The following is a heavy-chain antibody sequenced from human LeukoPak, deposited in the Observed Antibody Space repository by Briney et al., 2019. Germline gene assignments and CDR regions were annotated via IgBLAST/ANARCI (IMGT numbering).Heavy chain of an antibody. CDR1: GGSISLSYYY. CDR2: VYYSGTT. D-gene: IGHD3-10*01. J-gene: IGHJ6*03. V-gene: IGHV4-39*07. CDR3: ARGRSSMVRGYYYYYMDV. Sequence: SETLSLTCSVSGGSISLSYYYWGWIRQPPGKALEWIGSVYYSGTTSYNPSLKSRVTISVDTSKNQFSLKLSSVTAADTAVYYCARGRSSMVRGYYYYYMDVWGKGTTVTISS.